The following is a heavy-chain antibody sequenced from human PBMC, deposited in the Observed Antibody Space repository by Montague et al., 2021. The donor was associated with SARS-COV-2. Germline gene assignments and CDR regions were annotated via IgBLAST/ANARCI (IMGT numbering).Heavy chain of an antibody. Sequence: SETLSLTCAVYGGSVSDYYWSWIRQPPGMGLEWIGEINHSGSTNYNPSLKSRVTTSVDTSKNQFSLKLTSVTAADTAVYYCARGPRITMIVVVITDIWFDPWGQGTLVTVSS. D-gene: IGHD3-22*01. CDR3: ARGPRITMIVVVITDIWFDP. J-gene: IGHJ5*02. CDR1: GGSVSDYY. CDR2: INHSGST. V-gene: IGHV4-34*01.